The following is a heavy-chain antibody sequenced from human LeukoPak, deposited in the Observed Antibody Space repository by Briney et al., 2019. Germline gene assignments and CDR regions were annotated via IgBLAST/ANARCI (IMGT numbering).Heavy chain of an antibody. CDR3: AKDPYSYGPYGMDV. Sequence: GGSLRLSCAASGFTFSSYGMHWVRQAPGKGLEWVAVISYDGSNKYYADSVRGRFTISGDNSKNTLYLEMNSLRAEDTAVYYCAKDPYSYGPYGMDVWGQGTTVTVSS. CDR2: ISYDGSNK. D-gene: IGHD5-18*01. J-gene: IGHJ6*02. CDR1: GFTFSSYG. V-gene: IGHV3-30*18.